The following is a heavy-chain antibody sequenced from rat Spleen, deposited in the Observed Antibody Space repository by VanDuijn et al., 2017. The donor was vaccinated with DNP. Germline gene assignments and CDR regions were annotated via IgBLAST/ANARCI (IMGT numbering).Heavy chain of an antibody. J-gene: IGHJ2*01. Sequence: EVQLVESGGGFVQPGRSLTLSCTASGFTFSDYYMAWVRQAPAKGLEWVAYISYDGGRTYNGDSVRGRFTISRDIAKSTLYLQMNSLRSEDMATYYCARHVLPLRVWDYWGQGVMVTVSS. D-gene: IGHD1-4*01. CDR1: GFTFSDYY. CDR3: ARHVLPLRVWDY. V-gene: IGHV5-22*01. CDR2: ISYDGGRT.